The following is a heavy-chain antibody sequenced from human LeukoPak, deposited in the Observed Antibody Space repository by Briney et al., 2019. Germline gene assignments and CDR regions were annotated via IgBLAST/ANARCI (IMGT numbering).Heavy chain of an antibody. D-gene: IGHD3-3*01. J-gene: IGHJ4*02. CDR3: ATGILEWPADDY. Sequence: ASVKVSCKVSGYTLTELSMHWVRQAPGKGLEWMGGFDPEDGETIYAQKFQGRVTMTEDTSTDTAYMELSSLRSEDTAVYYCATGILEWPADDYWGQGTLVTVSS. CDR1: GYTLTELS. V-gene: IGHV1-24*01. CDR2: FDPEDGET.